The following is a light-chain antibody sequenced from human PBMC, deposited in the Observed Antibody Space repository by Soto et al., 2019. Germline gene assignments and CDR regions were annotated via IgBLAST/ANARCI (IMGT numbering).Light chain of an antibody. CDR2: AAS. V-gene: IGKV1D-12*01. CDR3: QQAYSFPIT. CDR1: QDIAGY. Sequence: DIQGAQSPSSVSASVAGRAGIPRRASQDIAGYLAWYQHKPGRAPELLIHAASSLQSGVPSRFSGSGSGTDFTLTINSLQPEDFATYYCQQAYSFPITFGQGTRLEIK. J-gene: IGKJ5*01.